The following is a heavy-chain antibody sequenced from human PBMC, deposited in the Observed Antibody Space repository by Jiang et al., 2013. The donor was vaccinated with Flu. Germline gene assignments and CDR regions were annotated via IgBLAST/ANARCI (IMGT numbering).Heavy chain of an antibody. CDR3: ARPPLDHYSSSSYYYYYGMDV. J-gene: IGHJ6*02. V-gene: IGHV1-69*01. CDR1: GGTFSSYA. CDR2: IIPIFGTA. Sequence: GAEVKKPGSSVKVSCKASGGTFSSYAISWVRQAPGQGLEWMGGIIPIFGTANYAQKFQGRVTITADESTSTAYMELSSLRSEDTAVYYCARPPLDHYSSSSYYYYYGMDVWGQGTTVTVSS. D-gene: IGHD6-6*01.